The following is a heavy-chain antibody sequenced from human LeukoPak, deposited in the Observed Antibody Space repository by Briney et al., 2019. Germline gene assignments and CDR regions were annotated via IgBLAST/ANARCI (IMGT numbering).Heavy chain of an antibody. J-gene: IGHJ4*02. CDR1: GFTFSSYA. CDR2: ISYDGSNK. CDR3: ASRDGYDY. Sequence: PGRSLRLSCAASGFTFSSYAMHWVRQAPGKGLEWVAVISYDGSNKYYADSVKGRFTISRDNSKNTLYLQMNSLRAEDTAVYYSASRDGYDYWGQGTLVTVSS. D-gene: IGHD5-24*01. V-gene: IGHV3-30*04.